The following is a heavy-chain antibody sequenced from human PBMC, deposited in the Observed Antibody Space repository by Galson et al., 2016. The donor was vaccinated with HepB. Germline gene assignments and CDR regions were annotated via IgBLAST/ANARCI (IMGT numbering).Heavy chain of an antibody. CDR3: ARGDCSSSTCYVIWFDP. V-gene: IGHV3-7*01. Sequence: SLRLSCAASGFTFNNYWMIWVRQAPGKGLEWVANIKNDGSQKYYVHYVKGRFNISRDNGKNSLYLQMGSLRAEDTAVYYCARGDCSSSTCYVIWFDPWGQGTLVTVSS. D-gene: IGHD2-2*01. CDR1: GFTFNNYW. CDR2: IKNDGSQK. J-gene: IGHJ5*02.